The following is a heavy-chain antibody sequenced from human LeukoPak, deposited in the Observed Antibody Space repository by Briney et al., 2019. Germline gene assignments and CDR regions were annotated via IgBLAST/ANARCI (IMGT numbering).Heavy chain of an antibody. D-gene: IGHD6-13*01. J-gene: IGHJ3*02. Sequence: AGGSLRLSCAASGFTFSSYAMSWVRQAPGKGLEWVSDISGSGGSTYYADSVKGRFTISRDNSKNTLYLQMNSLRAEDTAVYYCAKPSGSSLRAFDIWGQGTMVTVSS. CDR2: ISGSGGST. V-gene: IGHV3-23*01. CDR3: AKPSGSSLRAFDI. CDR1: GFTFSSYA.